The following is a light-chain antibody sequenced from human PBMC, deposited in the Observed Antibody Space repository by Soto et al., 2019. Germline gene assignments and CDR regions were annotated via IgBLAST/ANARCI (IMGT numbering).Light chain of an antibody. CDR1: QSLVYSDGNTY. J-gene: IGKJ1*01. V-gene: IGKV2-24*01. CDR2: QVS. Sequence: VLTQTPLSSPVTLGQPASISCRSSQSLVYSDGNTYLSWLQQRPGQPPRLLIYQVSNRFSGVPDRVSGSGAGTDFTLKISRVEAEDVGVYSCIQFSHFPRTFGQGTKVESK. CDR3: IQFSHFPRT.